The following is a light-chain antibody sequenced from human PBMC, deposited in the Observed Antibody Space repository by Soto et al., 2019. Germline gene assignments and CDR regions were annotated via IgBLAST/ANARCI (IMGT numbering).Light chain of an antibody. J-gene: IGKJ4*01. Sequence: EIVLTQSPGTLSLSPGERATLSCRASQTVSSSHLAWYQQKPGQAPNLLIYGASSRATGIPDRFSRSGSGTDFTLTISRLEPEDFAVYYCQHYGSSPRTFGGGTKVEIK. CDR2: GAS. CDR1: QTVSSSH. V-gene: IGKV3-20*01. CDR3: QHYGSSPRT.